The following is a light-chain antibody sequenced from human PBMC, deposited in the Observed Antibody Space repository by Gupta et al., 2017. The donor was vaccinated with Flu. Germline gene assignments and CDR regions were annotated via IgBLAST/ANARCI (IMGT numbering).Light chain of an antibody. Sequence: QSALTQPRPVSGPPGQSVTISCTGTSSDVGGYNYVSWYQQHPGKAPKLMIYDVSKRPSGVPDRFSGSKSGNTASLTISGLQAEDEADYYCCSYAGSYTHVVFGGGTKLTVL. CDR3: CSYAGSYTHVV. V-gene: IGLV2-11*01. J-gene: IGLJ2*01. CDR2: DVS. CDR1: SSDVGGYNY.